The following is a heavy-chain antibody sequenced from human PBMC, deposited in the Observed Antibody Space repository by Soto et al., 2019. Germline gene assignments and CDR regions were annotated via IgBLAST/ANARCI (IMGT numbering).Heavy chain of an antibody. CDR2: IYYSGPT. V-gene: IGHV4-61*01. CDR1: GGSVSRDSNF. CDR3: ARGYSHYAH. J-gene: IGHJ4*02. Sequence: SETLSLTCTVSGGSVSRDSNFWSWIRQPPGRGLEWIGYIYYSGPTRYNPSLESRVTISIDSSKNQVSLNLTSVTAADTAVYYCARGYSHYAHWGRGTLVTVSS. D-gene: IGHD4-4*01.